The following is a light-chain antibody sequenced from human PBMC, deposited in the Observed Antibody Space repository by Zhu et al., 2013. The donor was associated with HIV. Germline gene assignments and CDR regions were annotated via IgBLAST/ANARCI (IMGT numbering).Light chain of an antibody. CDR2: GTS. CDR1: QSVDNNF. V-gene: IGKV3-20*01. CDR3: QQYGSSPLT. Sequence: EIVLTQSPGTLSLSPGERATLSCRASQSVDNNFLAWYQHKPGQAPRLLIYGTSSRPTGIPDRFSGSGSGTDFTLTISRLEPEDFAVYFCQQYGSSPLTFGGGTTVEIK. J-gene: IGKJ4*01.